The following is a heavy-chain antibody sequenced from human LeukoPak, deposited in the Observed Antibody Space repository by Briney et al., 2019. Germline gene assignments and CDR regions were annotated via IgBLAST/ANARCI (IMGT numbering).Heavy chain of an antibody. D-gene: IGHD7-27*01. CDR1: GVTFSSYG. CDR3: AKEFILELGYDY. CDR2: ISYDGSNK. J-gene: IGHJ4*02. Sequence: GGSLRLSCAASGVTFSSYGMHWVRQAPGKGLEWVAVISYDGSNKYYADSVKGRFTISRDNSKNTLYLQMNSLRAEDTAVYYCAKEFILELGYDYWGQGTLVTVSS. V-gene: IGHV3-30*18.